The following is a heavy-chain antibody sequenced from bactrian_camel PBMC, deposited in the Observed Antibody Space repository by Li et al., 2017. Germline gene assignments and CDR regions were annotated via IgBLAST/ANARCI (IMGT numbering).Heavy chain of an antibody. D-gene: IGHD6*01. Sequence: LVESGGGSVQAGESLTLACATVVETIRRPCMAWFRQVSGREREGVAAIDGDGRSTYADSVKGLFTISRDDTKNTMYLQMNRLKSEDTAVYYCPTGVVAGRTGQGTQVTVS. J-gene: IGHJ4*01. V-gene: IGHV3S1*01. CDR2: IDGDGRS. CDR1: VETIRRPC.